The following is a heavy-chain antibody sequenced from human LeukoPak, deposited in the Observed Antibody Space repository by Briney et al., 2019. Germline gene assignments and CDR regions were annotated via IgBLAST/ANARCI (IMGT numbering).Heavy chain of an antibody. D-gene: IGHD3-16*02. CDR2: ISSSSSTI. CDR3: ARGVMITFGGVIAFDY. CDR1: GFTFSSYS. V-gene: IGHV3-48*01. J-gene: IGHJ4*02. Sequence: GGSLRLSCAASGFTFSSYSMNWVRQAPGKGLEWVSYISSSSSTIYYADSVKGRFTISRDNAKNSLYLQMNSLRAEDTAVYYCARGVMITFGGVIAFDYWGQGTLVTVSS.